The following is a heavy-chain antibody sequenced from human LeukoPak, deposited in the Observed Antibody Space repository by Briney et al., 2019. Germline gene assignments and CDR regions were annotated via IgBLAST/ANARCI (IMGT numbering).Heavy chain of an antibody. CDR2: AYYNGIT. CDR3: TRYCSGGSCYSGTFDY. D-gene: IGHD2-15*01. V-gene: IGHV4-39*01. Sequence: TSETLSPTCSVSGGSISSSSNYWGWIRRPPGKGLEWIGSAYYNGITYYNGSLKSRVTVSVDTSKNQFSLKLSSVTATDTAVYYCTRYCSGGSCYSGTFDYWGQGTMVAVSS. J-gene: IGHJ4*02. CDR1: GGSISSSSNY.